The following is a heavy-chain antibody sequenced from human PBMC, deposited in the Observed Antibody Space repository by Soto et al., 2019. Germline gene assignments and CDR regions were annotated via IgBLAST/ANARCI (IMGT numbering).Heavy chain of an antibody. CDR2: INIDNGNT. V-gene: IGHV1-3*04. CDR1: GYMFTAYS. CDR3: GRGLLNRFTVYFDY. Sequence: QVHLVQSGAEVKKPRASVGISCKSSGYMFTAYSIHWVRQASGQRLEWLGWINIDNGNTKSSQRLQARVFFRRGTSARTPFMALTNLKMAETAMSSCGRGLLNRFTVYFDYMGQASIVT. J-gene: IGHJ4*01.